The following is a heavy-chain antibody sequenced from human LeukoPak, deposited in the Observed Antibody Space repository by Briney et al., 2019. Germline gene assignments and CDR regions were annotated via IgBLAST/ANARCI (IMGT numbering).Heavy chain of an antibody. V-gene: IGHV3-23*01. J-gene: IGHJ4*02. CDR3: AKDLGNSGSWDY. Sequence: GGSLRLSCAASGFTFSSYAMSWVRQAPGKGLEWVSLISGSGTSTYYADSVKGRFTVSRDRSKNTLHLQMNSLRAEDTAVYYCAKDLGNSGSWDYWGQGALVTVST. CDR2: ISGSGTST. D-gene: IGHD1-26*01. CDR1: GFTFSSYA.